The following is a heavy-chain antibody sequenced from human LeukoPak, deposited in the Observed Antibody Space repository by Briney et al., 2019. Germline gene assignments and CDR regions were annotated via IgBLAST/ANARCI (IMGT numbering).Heavy chain of an antibody. V-gene: IGHV4-4*07. CDR1: GGSISSYY. CDR2: IYTSGST. J-gene: IGHJ3*02. D-gene: IGHD2-15*01. Sequence: SETLSLTCTVSGGSISSYYWSWIRQPAGKGLEWIGRIYTSGSTNYNPSLKSRVTMSVDTSKNQFSLKLSSVTAADTAVYYCARDRSGGYCSGGSCYYNDAFDIWGQGTMVTVSS. CDR3: ARDRSGGYCSGGSCYYNDAFDI.